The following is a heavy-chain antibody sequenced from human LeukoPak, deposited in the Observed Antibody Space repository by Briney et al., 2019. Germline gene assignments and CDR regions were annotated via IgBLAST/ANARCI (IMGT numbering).Heavy chain of an antibody. CDR1: GFRFSSYD. CDR2: ISSSSSYI. CDR3: AKDYDPILVYYFDY. J-gene: IGHJ4*02. Sequence: GGSLRLSCAASGFRFSSYDMNWVRQAPGKGLEWVSSISSSSSYIYYADSVKGRFTISRDNSKNTLYLQMNSLRAEDTAVYYCAKDYDPILVYYFDYWGQGTLVTVSS. V-gene: IGHV3-21*01. D-gene: IGHD2-15*01.